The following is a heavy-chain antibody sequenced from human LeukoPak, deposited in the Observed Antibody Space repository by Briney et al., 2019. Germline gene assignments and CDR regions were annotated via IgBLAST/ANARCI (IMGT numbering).Heavy chain of an antibody. D-gene: IGHD2-15*01. J-gene: IGHJ6*02. CDR2: TSAYNGNT. V-gene: IGHV1-18*01. CDR1: GYTFTSYG. Sequence: ASVNVSCKASGYTFTSYGISWVRQAPGQGLEWMGWTSAYNGNTNYAQKLQGRVTMTTDTSTSTAYMELRSLRSDDTAVYYCARLVVVAAIRYYGMDVWGQGTTVTVSS. CDR3: ARLVVVAAIRYYGMDV.